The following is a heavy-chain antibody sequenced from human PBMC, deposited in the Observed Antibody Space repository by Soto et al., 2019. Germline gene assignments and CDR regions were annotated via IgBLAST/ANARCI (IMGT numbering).Heavy chain of an antibody. D-gene: IGHD3-10*01. CDR2: IYPGDSDT. J-gene: IGHJ6*02. CDR3: AREYYYGSVCYYKAYYCYVIDV. V-gene: IGHV5-51*01. Sequence: PGESLKISCKGSGYSFTSYWIGWVRQMPGKGLEWMGIIYPGDSDTRYSPSFQGQVTISADKSISTAYLQWSSLKASDTAMYYCAREYYYGSVCYYKAYYCYVIDVRAQGTTVTVSS. CDR1: GYSFTSYW.